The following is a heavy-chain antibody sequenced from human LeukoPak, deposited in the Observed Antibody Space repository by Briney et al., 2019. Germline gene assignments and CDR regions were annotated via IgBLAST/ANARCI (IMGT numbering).Heavy chain of an antibody. Sequence: GGSLRLSXAASGFTFSSYAMSWVRQAPGKGLEWVSAISGSGGSTYYADSVKGRFTISRDNSRNTLYLQMNSLRAEDTAVYYCAKPRPHFDWSNWGQGTLVTVSS. D-gene: IGHD3-9*01. J-gene: IGHJ4*02. CDR1: GFTFSSYA. CDR2: ISGSGGST. V-gene: IGHV3-23*01. CDR3: AKPRPHFDWSN.